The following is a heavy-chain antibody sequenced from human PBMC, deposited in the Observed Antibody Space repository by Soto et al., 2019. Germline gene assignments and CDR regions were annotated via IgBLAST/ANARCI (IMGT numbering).Heavy chain of an antibody. V-gene: IGHV1-2*04. D-gene: IGHD1-20*01. CDR2: INPNTGDT. CDR3: ARGITLPTPLDY. Sequence: ASVKVSCKASGHTLSGHSMHWVRQAPGQGLEWMGWINPNTGDTKYAQKFQDSVTMTWDTSVTTAYLELSRLRSEDTAVYYCARGITLPTPLDYWGQGTLVTVSS. CDR1: GHTLSGHS. J-gene: IGHJ4*02.